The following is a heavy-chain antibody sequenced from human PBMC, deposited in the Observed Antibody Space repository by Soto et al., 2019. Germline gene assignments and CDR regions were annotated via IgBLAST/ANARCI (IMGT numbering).Heavy chain of an antibody. Sequence: GGSLRLSCAASGFTFSSYWMSWVRQAPGKGLEWVANIKQDGSEKYYVDSVKGRFTISRDNAKNSLYLQMNSLRAEDTAVYYCARGHYYYGSGSYFNWGQGTLVTSPQ. J-gene: IGHJ4*02. V-gene: IGHV3-7*01. CDR3: ARGHYYYGSGSYFN. CDR1: GFTFSSYW. D-gene: IGHD3-10*01. CDR2: IKQDGSEK.